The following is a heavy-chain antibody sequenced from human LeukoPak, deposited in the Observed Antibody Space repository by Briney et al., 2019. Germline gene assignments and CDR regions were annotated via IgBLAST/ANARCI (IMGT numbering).Heavy chain of an antibody. V-gene: IGHV3-15*01. D-gene: IGHD3/OR15-3a*01. CDR3: ATHLGWSDTIVY. CDR1: GFTFSNAW. J-gene: IGHJ4*02. CDR2: IKSKIDGGTT. Sequence: GGSLRLSCAASGFTFSNAWMRWVRQTPGKGLEWVGRIKSKIDGGTTDYAAPVKGRFTISRDDSQNTLSLQMNSLKTEDTAVYYCATHLGWSDTIVYWGQGTLVTVSS.